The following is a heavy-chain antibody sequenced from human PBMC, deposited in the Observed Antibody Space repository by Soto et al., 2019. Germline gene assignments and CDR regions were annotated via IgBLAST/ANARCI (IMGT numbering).Heavy chain of an antibody. D-gene: IGHD6-19*01. V-gene: IGHV3-23*01. Sequence: GGSLRLSXAASGFTFSSYAMSWVRQAPGKGLEWVSAISGSGGSTYYADSVKGRFTISRDNSKNTLYLQMNSLRAEDTAVYYCAKLWSSGWYSYDYWGQGTLVTVSS. CDR2: ISGSGGST. CDR3: AKLWSSGWYSYDY. J-gene: IGHJ4*02. CDR1: GFTFSSYA.